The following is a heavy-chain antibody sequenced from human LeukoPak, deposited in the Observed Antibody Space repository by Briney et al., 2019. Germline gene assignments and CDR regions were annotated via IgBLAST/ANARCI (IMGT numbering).Heavy chain of an antibody. Sequence: PGGSLRLSCAASGFTFSDYYMSWIRQAPGKGLEWVSYISSSGSTIYYADSVKGRFTISRDNSKNTLYLQMNSLRAEDTAVYYCARDFFVGRQYGYYMDVWGKGTTVTVSS. CDR2: ISSSGSTI. V-gene: IGHV3-11*04. CDR1: GFTFSDYY. D-gene: IGHD4-17*01. CDR3: ARDFFVGRQYGYYMDV. J-gene: IGHJ6*03.